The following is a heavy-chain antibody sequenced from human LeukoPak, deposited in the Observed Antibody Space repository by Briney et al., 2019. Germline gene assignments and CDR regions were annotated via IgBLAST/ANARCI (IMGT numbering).Heavy chain of an antibody. D-gene: IGHD6-19*01. CDR2: IYSGGST. CDR1: GFTVRFNY. J-gene: IGHJ6*03. CDR3: ARAQWRTYSYYYMDV. V-gene: IGHV3-53*01. Sequence: PGGSLRLSCAASGFTVRFNYMSWVREAPGKGLEWSSVIYSGGSTYYADSVKGRFTISRDDSKNTLYLQMNSLRAEDTAIYYCARAQWRTYSYYYMDVWGKGTTVTVSS.